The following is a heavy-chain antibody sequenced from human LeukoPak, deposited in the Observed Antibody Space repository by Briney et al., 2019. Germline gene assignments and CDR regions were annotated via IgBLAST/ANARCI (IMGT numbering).Heavy chain of an antibody. D-gene: IGHD6-13*01. J-gene: IGHJ4*02. CDR2: MNTDGSDR. CDR3: ARGLLPGVGMGDY. Sequence: GGSLRLSCAVSGFTFKDYWMHWVRQVPGKGLVWVSCMNTDGSDRRYAGSVEGRFTISRDSANNRLSLVMHSLRVEDTAVYYCARGLLPGVGMGDYWGQGTLVTVSS. V-gene: IGHV3-74*01. CDR1: GFTFKDYW.